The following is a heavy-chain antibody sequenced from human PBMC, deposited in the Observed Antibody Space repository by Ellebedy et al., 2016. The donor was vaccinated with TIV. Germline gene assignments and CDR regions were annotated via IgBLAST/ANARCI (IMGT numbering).Heavy chain of an antibody. CDR3: SSHVDTSMTH. CDR1: GFTFSSYW. D-gene: IGHD5-18*01. CDR2: IKQDGSEK. V-gene: IGHV3-7*01. J-gene: IGHJ4*02. Sequence: GGSLRLXCAASGFTFSSYWMSWVRQAPGKGLEWVANIKQDGSEKHYADSVKGRFTISRDNAKSSLYLQMNSLRLEDTALYYCSSHVDTSMTHWGQGTLVTVSS.